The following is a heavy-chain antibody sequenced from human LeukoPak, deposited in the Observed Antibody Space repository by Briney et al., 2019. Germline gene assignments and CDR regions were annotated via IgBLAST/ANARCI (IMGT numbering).Heavy chain of an antibody. CDR3: ARGQIPYFYYMDV. J-gene: IGHJ6*03. V-gene: IGHV3-33*01. CDR1: GFTFSDQS. Sequence: GGSLRLSCAVSGFTFSDQSMHWVRQAPGKGLGWVAAIWYDGSNKYYAGSVKGRFTISRDNSKNTLYLQMNSLRAEDTAVFFCARGQIPYFYYMDVWGNGTTVTVAS. CDR2: IWYDGSNK.